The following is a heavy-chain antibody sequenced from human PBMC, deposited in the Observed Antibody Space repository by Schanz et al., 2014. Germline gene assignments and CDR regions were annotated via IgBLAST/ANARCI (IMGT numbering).Heavy chain of an antibody. CDR3: ARHSGYYYYYGMDV. V-gene: IGHV4-39*01. J-gene: IGHJ6*02. CDR1: GGSISSSSYY. Sequence: QLQLQESGPGLVKPSETLSLTCTVSGGSISSSSYYWGWIRQPPGKGLECIGSIYYSGSTYYTPPLKSRATISFNTPKNLLSHRLSSETAADTAVYYCARHSGYYYYYGMDVWGQGTTVTVSS. CDR2: IYYSGST.